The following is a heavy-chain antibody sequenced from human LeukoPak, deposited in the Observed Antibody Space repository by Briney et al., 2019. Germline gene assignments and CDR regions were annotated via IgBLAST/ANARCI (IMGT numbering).Heavy chain of an antibody. CDR1: GYIFTVYY. Sequence: ASVKVSCKASGYIFTVYYMCWVRQAPGQGLEWMGWINPNNGDTNYAQRFQGRVTMTRDTSITTAYMELSRLTSDDTAVYYCARFRLWFGPDTERTWFDPWGQGTLVTVSS. V-gene: IGHV1-2*02. CDR3: ARFRLWFGPDTERTWFDP. J-gene: IGHJ5*02. CDR2: INPNNGDT. D-gene: IGHD3-10*01.